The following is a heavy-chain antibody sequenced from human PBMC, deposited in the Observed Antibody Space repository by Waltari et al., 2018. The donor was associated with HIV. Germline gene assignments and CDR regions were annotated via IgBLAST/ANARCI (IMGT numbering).Heavy chain of an antibody. CDR2: ISSTSSYI. Sequence: EVQLVESGGGLVKPGGSLRLSCAASGFTFSSYNMNWVRQAPGKGLEWVPSISSTSSYIDYADSVKGRFTISRDNAKNSLYLQMNSLRAEDTAVYYCARGIGSTSCYYDYWGQGTLVTVSS. V-gene: IGHV3-21*01. D-gene: IGHD2-2*01. CDR3: ARGIGSTSCYYDY. J-gene: IGHJ4*02. CDR1: GFTFSSYN.